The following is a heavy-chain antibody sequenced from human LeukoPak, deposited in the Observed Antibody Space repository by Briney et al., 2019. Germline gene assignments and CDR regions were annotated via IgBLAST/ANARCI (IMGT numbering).Heavy chain of an antibody. CDR2: ISSSGSTI. J-gene: IGHJ4*02. CDR1: GFTFSSYS. D-gene: IGHD4-23*01. CDR3: ATDYGANSGGFDY. V-gene: IGHV3-48*04. Sequence: TGGSLRLSCAASGFTFSSYSMNWVRQAPGKGLEWVSYISSSGSTIHYADSVKGRFTISRDNAKNSLYLQMNSLRAEDTAVYYCATDYGANSGGFDYWGQGTLVTVSS.